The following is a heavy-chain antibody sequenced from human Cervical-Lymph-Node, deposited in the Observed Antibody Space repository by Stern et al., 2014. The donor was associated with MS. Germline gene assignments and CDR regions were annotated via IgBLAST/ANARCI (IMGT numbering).Heavy chain of an antibody. CDR2: IYYSGTT. Sequence: QLQLQESGPGLVKPSQTLSLTCTVSGGSISSDNYYWTWIRPHPGQGLEWIGHIYYSGTTYYNPSLKSRVSITVDTSKNLFSLRLSSVTAADTAVYYCARDHFTTSLDVWGHGTTVTVS. J-gene: IGHJ6*02. CDR1: GGSISSDNYY. V-gene: IGHV4-31*03. CDR3: ARDHFTTSLDV. D-gene: IGHD2-2*01.